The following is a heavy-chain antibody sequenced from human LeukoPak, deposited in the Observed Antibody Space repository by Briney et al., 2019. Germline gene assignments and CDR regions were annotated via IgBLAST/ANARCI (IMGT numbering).Heavy chain of an antibody. Sequence: ASVKVSCKASGYTFTGYYMHWVRQAPGQGVEWMGWINPNSGGTNYAQKFQARVTMTRDTSISVAYMELSRLRSDDTAVYYCARVEGYCTTTSCQQTNAFDIWGQGTMVTVSS. J-gene: IGHJ3*02. D-gene: IGHD2-2*01. CDR1: GYTFTGYY. V-gene: IGHV1-2*02. CDR3: ARVEGYCTTTSCQQTNAFDI. CDR2: INPNSGGT.